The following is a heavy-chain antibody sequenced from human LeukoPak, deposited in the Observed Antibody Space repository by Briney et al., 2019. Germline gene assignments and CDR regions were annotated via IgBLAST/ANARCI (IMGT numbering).Heavy chain of an antibody. V-gene: IGHV1-18*01. Sequence: GESLKISCKASGYIFTSYGISWVRQAPGQGLEWMGWISAYNGNTNHAQNFQGRVTVTTETSTSTAYMELRSLRSDDTAVYYCARDRGTYYDFWSGHHYWGQGTLVTVSS. CDR1: GYIFTSYG. J-gene: IGHJ4*02. CDR2: ISAYNGNT. CDR3: ARDRGTYYDFWSGHHY. D-gene: IGHD3-3*01.